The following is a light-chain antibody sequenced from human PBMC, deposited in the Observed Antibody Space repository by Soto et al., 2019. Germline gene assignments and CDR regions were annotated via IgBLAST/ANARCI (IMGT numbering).Light chain of an antibody. CDR3: GTWDSLSALYV. V-gene: IGLV1-51*02. CDR1: SSNIGNNY. J-gene: IGLJ1*01. Sequence: QSVLTQPPSVSAAPGQKVTISCSGSSSNIGNNYVSWYQQLPGTAPKLLIYENNKRPSGIPDRVSGSKSGTSATLGITGLQTGDEAVYYCGTWDSLSALYVFGTGTKVTVL. CDR2: ENN.